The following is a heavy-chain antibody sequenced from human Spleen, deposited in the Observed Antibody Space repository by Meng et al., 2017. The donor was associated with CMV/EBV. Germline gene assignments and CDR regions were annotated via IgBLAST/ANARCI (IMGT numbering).Heavy chain of an antibody. CDR2: ISWHSTIK. D-gene: IGHD6-19*01. V-gene: IGHV3-9*01. J-gene: IGHJ4*02. CDR1: GFTFDDYS. Sequence: SLKISCAASGFTFDDYSMHWVRQAPGKGLEWVSGISWHSTIKGYADSVKGRFTITRDNAKKSLYLQMNSLRPEDTAVYYCARERGEAPYSSGWYEDYWGQGTLVTVSS. CDR3: ARERGEAPYSSGWYEDY.